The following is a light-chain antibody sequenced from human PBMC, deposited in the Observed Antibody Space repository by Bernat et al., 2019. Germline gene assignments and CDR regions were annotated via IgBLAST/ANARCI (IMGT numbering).Light chain of an antibody. CDR2: AAS. CDR1: QSISSY. Sequence: DIQMTQSPSSLSASVGDRVTITCRASQSISSYLNWYQQKPGKAPKLLIYAASSLQSGVPSRFSGSGSGTDFTLTISSLQPEDFATYYCQQSYSTPWTFGQGTKLAI. J-gene: IGKJ1*01. V-gene: IGKV1-39*01. CDR3: QQSYSTPWT.